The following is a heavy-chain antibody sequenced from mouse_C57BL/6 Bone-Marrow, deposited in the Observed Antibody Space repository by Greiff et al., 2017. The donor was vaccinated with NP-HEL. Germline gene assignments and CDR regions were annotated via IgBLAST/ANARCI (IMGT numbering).Heavy chain of an antibody. CDR2: INPNYGTT. V-gene: IGHV1-39*01. CDR3: ARSGQLRLWFAY. Sequence: VQLQQSGPELVKPGASVKISCKASGYSFTDYNMNWVKQSNGKSLEWIGVINPNYGTTSYNEKFKGKATFTADTSSNTAYMQLSSLTTEDSAIYYCARSGQLRLWFAYWGQGTLVTVSA. CDR1: GYSFTDYN. D-gene: IGHD3-2*02. J-gene: IGHJ3*01.